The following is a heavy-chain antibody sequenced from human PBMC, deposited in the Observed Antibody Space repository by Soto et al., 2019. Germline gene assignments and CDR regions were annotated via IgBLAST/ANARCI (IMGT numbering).Heavy chain of an antibody. Sequence: SVKVSCKSSGGTFSSYAMSWVRQAPGQGLEWMGGIIPIFGTANYAQKFQGRVTITADKSTSKAYMELRSLRSEDTAVYYCARDPPPYLAGSGSWGQGTLVTDS. CDR3: ARDPPPYLAGSGS. D-gene: IGHD3-3*01. CDR2: IIPIFGTA. V-gene: IGHV1-69*06. J-gene: IGHJ5*02. CDR1: GGTFSSYA.